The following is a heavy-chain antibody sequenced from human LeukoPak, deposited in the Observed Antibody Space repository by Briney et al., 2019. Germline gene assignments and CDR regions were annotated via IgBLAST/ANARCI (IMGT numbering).Heavy chain of an antibody. CDR2: IYYIGST. D-gene: IGHD3-3*02. CDR3: ASGGISRLWFDP. Sequence: SETLSLTCSVSGGSISSYYWSWIRQPPGKGLEWLGYIYYIGSTNYNPSLKSRVTISVDTSKNQFSLKLSSVTAADTAMYYCASGGISRLWFDPWGQGTLVTVSS. J-gene: IGHJ5*02. V-gene: IGHV4-59*08. CDR1: GGSISSYY.